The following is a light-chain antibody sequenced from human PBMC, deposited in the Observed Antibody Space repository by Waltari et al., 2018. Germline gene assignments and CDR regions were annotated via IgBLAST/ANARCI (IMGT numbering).Light chain of an antibody. CDR1: QSVLYNSNDKNY. CDR3: QQYYRSRT. V-gene: IGKV4-1*01. J-gene: IGKJ1*01. Sequence: DIVMTQSPDSLAVFLGERATINCKSSQSVLYNSNDKNYLAWYQQKPGQPPELLIYWASTRAAGFPDRFSGSGSGTDFTLTISSLQAEDVAVYYCQQYYRSRTFGQGTKVEIK. CDR2: WAS.